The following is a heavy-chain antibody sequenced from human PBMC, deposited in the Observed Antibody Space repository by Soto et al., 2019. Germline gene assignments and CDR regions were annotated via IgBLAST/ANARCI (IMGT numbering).Heavy chain of an antibody. CDR1: GGSVSSGSYY. D-gene: IGHD2-2*01. CDR3: ARESDYCISTSCYLANWFDP. CDR2: IYYSGST. Sequence: PSETLSLTCTVSGGSVSSGSYYWSWIRQPPGKGLEWIGYIYYSGSTNYNPSLKSRVTISVDTSKNQFSLKLSSVTAADTAVYYCARESDYCISTSCYLANWFDPWGQGTLVTVSS. J-gene: IGHJ5*02. V-gene: IGHV4-61*01.